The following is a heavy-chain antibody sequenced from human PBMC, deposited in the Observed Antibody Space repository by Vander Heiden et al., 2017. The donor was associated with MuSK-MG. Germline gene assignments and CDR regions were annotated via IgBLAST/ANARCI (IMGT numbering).Heavy chain of an antibody. J-gene: IGHJ4*02. Sequence: QVQLVQSGAEVKKPGASVKVSCKASGYTFTSYAMHWVRQAPGQRLEWMGWINAGKGNTKYSQKFQGRVTITRDTSASTAYMELSSLRSEDTAVYYCARGQSPPRPPSPFDYWGQGTLVTVSS. CDR3: ARGQSPPRPPSPFDY. D-gene: IGHD6-25*01. CDR1: GYTFTSYA. CDR2: INAGKGNT. V-gene: IGHV1-3*01.